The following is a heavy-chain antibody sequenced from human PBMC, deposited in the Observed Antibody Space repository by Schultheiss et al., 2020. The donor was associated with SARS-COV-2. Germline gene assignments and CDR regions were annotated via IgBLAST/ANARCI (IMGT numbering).Heavy chain of an antibody. V-gene: IGHV4-38-2*02. J-gene: IGHJ6*03. Sequence: SETLSLTCAVSGYSISSGYYWGWIRQPPGKGLEWIGSIYHSGSTYYNPSLKSRVTISVDTSKNQFSLKLSSVTAADTAVYYCARDRRDGYNYSYYYYYMDVWGKGTTVTVSS. CDR1: GYSISSGYY. CDR3: ARDRRDGYNYSYYYYYMDV. CDR2: IYHSGST. D-gene: IGHD5-24*01.